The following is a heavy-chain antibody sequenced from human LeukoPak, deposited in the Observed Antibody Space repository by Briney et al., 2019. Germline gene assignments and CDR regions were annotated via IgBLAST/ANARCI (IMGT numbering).Heavy chain of an antibody. CDR1: GFTFSSYW. V-gene: IGHV3-7*01. Sequence: GSLRLSCAASGFTFSSYWMSWVRQAPGKGLEWVANIKQDGSEKYYVDSVKGRFTISRDNAKNSLYLQMNSLRAEDTAVYYCARAEMGTTIFGVVIRLDAFDIWGQGTMVTVSS. CDR3: ARAEMGTTIFGVVIRLDAFDI. CDR2: IKQDGSEK. J-gene: IGHJ3*02. D-gene: IGHD3-3*01.